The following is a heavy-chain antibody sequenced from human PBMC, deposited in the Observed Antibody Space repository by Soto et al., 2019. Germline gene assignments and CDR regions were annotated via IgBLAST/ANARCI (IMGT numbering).Heavy chain of an antibody. J-gene: IGHJ6*02. Sequence: GGSLRLSCTASGFTFGDYAMSWFRQAPGKGLEWVGFIRSKAYGGTTEYAASVKGRFTISRDDSKSIAYLQMNSLKTEDTAVYYCTRVPAVAGTNYYGMDVWGQGTTVTVSS. V-gene: IGHV3-49*03. CDR2: IRSKAYGGTT. D-gene: IGHD6-19*01. CDR1: GFTFGDYA. CDR3: TRVPAVAGTNYYGMDV.